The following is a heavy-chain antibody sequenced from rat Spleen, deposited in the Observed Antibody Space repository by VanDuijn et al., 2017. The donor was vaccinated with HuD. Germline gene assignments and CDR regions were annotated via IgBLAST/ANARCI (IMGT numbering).Heavy chain of an antibody. CDR3: TRGATVFDY. D-gene: IGHD3-4*01. CDR2: ISTSGGST. CDR1: GFTFSSFP. V-gene: IGHV5-46*01. Sequence: EVQLVESGGGLVQPGRSMKLSCAASGFTFSSFPMAWVRQAPTKGLEWVATISTSGGSTYYRDSVKGRFTISRDNAKSTLYLQMNSLRSEDTATYYCTRGATVFDYWGQGVMVTVSS. J-gene: IGHJ2*01.